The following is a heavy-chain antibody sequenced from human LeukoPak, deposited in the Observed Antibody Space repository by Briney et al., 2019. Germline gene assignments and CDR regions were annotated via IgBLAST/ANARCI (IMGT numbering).Heavy chain of an antibody. CDR2: IRSKTYGGTT. V-gene: IGHV3-49*04. D-gene: IGHD3-10*01. Sequence: GGSLRLSCTDSGFTFGDYGMSWVRQAPGRGLEWVGLIRSKTYGGTTEHAASVKGRFTMSRDDSKSIAYLQMNSLKTEDTAVYYCTRVRGVIVEGFDYWGQGTLVTVSS. CDR1: GFTFGDYG. CDR3: TRVRGVIVEGFDY. J-gene: IGHJ4*02.